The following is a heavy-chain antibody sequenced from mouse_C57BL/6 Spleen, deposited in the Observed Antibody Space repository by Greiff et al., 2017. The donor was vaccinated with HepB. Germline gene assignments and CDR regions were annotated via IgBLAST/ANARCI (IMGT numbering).Heavy chain of an antibody. CDR1: GFNIKDYY. J-gene: IGHJ3*01. Sequence: VQLQQSGAELVKPGASVKLSCTASGFNIKDYYMHWVKQRTEQGLEWIGRIEPEDGETKYAPKFPGKATITADTSSNTASLQLSSLTSEDTAVYYCARSDGSSWFAYWGQGTLVTVSA. CDR2: IEPEDGET. CDR3: ARSDGSSWFAY. V-gene: IGHV14-2*01. D-gene: IGHD1-1*01.